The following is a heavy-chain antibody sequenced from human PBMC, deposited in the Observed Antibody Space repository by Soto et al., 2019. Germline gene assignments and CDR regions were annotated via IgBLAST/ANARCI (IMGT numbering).Heavy chain of an antibody. CDR3: AKLLSGLKDAFDT. CDR2: ISYDGSNK. J-gene: IGHJ3*02. D-gene: IGHD2-15*01. CDR1: GFTFSSYG. V-gene: IGHV3-30*18. Sequence: QVQLVESGGGVVQPGRSLRLSCAASGFTFSSYGMHWVRQAPGTGLEWVAVISYDGSNKYYADSVKGRFTISRDNSKNTLYLQMNSLRAEDTAVYYCAKLLSGLKDAFDTWGQGTMVTVSS.